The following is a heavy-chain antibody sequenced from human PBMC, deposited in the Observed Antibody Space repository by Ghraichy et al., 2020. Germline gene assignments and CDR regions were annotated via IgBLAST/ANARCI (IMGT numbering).Heavy chain of an antibody. J-gene: IGHJ6*02. CDR1: GFTFSSYA. Sequence: GESLNISCAASGFTFSSYAMSWVRQAPGKGLEWVSAISGSGGSTYYADSVKGRFTISRDNSKNTLYLQMNSLRAEYTAVYYCAKQMGSGWYEGRNMDVWGQGTTVTVSS. CDR2: ISGSGGST. V-gene: IGHV3-23*01. D-gene: IGHD6-19*01. CDR3: AKQMGSGWYEGRNMDV.